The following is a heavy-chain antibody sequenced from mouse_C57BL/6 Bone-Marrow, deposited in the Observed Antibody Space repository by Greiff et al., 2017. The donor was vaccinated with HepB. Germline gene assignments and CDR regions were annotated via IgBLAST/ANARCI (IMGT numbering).Heavy chain of an antibody. CDR3: ARSGKAWFAY. V-gene: IGHV7-3*01. CDR2: IRNKANGYTT. D-gene: IGHD4-1*01. J-gene: IGHJ3*01. Sequence: EVQLVESGGGLVQPGGSLSLSCAASGFTFTDYYMSWVRQPPGKALEWLGFIRNKANGYTTEYSASVKGRFTISRDNSQSILYLQMNALRAEDSATYYCARSGKAWFAYWGQGTLVTVSA. CDR1: GFTFTDYY.